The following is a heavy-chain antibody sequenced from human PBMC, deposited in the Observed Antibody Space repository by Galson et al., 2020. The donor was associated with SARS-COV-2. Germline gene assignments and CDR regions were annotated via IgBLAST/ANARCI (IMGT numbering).Heavy chain of an antibody. Sequence: SETLSLTCTVSGGSISSYYWSWIRQPPGKGLEWIGYIYYSGSTNYNPSLKSRVTISVDTSKNQFSLKLSSVTAADTAVYYCAREGIGYYDSSGYYYDLRFDYWGQGTLVTVSS. V-gene: IGHV4-59*13. CDR1: GGSISSYY. CDR2: IYYSGST. CDR3: AREGIGYYDSSGYYYDLRFDY. D-gene: IGHD3-22*01. J-gene: IGHJ4*02.